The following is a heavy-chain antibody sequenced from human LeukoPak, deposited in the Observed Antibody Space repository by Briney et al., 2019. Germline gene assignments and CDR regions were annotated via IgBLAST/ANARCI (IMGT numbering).Heavy chain of an antibody. CDR2: INHSGST. CDR1: GGSFSGYY. V-gene: IGHV4-34*01. CDR3: ARSHVEAGLVATVHAFDI. Sequence: SETLSLTCAVYGGSFSGYYWSWIRQPPGKGLEWIGEINHSGSTNYIPSLKSRVTISVDTSKNQFSLKLSSVTAADTAVYYCARSHVEAGLVATVHAFDIWGQGTMVTVSS. J-gene: IGHJ3*02. D-gene: IGHD5-12*01.